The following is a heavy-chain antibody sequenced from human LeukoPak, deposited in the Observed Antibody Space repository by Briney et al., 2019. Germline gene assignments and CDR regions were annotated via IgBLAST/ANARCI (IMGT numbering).Heavy chain of an antibody. CDR1: GYTFTSYG. J-gene: IGHJ4*02. V-gene: IGHV1-18*01. Sequence: GASVKVSFKASGYTFTSYGINWVRQAPGQGLEWMEWISAYNGNTNFAQKLQGRVTMTTDTFTSTAYMELRSLRSDDTAVYYCARDGVTTLFDYWGQGTLVTVSS. D-gene: IGHD4-17*01. CDR3: ARDGVTTLFDY. CDR2: ISAYNGNT.